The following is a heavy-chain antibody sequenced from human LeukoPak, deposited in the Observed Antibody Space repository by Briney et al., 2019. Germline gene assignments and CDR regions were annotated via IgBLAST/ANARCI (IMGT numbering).Heavy chain of an antibody. V-gene: IGHV3-74*01. D-gene: IGHD6-13*01. J-gene: IGHJ4*02. CDR1: GFSFNTYW. CDR3: ARDHSSWEVPSDY. CDR2: MNTDGSDR. Sequence: PGGSLRLSCAASGFSFNTYWMHWVRQVPGKGLVWVSGMNTDGSDRSYADSVKGRFTISRDNAKNTLYLQMNSLRAEDMAVYYCARDHSSWEVPSDYWGQGTLVTVSS.